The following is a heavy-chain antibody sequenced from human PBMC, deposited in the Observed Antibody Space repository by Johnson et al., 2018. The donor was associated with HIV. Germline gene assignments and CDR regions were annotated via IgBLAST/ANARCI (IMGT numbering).Heavy chain of an antibody. Sequence: VRQTPGKGLEWVANIKQDGSEKYYVDSVKGRFTISRDNAKNSLYLQMNSLRAEDTAVYYCARDGSDVVGAPLQAFDIWGQGTMVTVSS. CDR3: ARDGSDVVGAPLQAFDI. V-gene: IGHV3-7*05. CDR2: IKQDGSEK. D-gene: IGHD1-26*01. J-gene: IGHJ3*02.